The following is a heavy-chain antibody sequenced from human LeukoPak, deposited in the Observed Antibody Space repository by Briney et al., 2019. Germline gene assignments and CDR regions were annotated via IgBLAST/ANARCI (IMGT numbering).Heavy chain of an antibody. CDR3: ARDARYYDSSGYPGDY. CDR1: GFTFSSYW. V-gene: IGHV3-74*01. Sequence: GGSLRLSCAASGFTFSSYWMHWVRQTPGKGLVWVSRINSDGSSTSYADSVKGRFTISRDNAKNTLYLQMNSLRAEDTAAYYCARDARYYDSSGYPGDYWGQGTLVTVSS. CDR2: INSDGSST. D-gene: IGHD3-22*01. J-gene: IGHJ4*02.